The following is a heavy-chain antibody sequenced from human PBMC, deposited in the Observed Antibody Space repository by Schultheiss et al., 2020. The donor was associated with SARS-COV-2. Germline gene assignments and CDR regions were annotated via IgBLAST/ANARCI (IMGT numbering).Heavy chain of an antibody. D-gene: IGHD6-13*01. V-gene: IGHV1-18*01. CDR2: ISAYNGNT. Sequence: ASVKVSCKASGYTFTSYDINWVRQATGQGLEWMGWISAYNGNTNYAQKLQGRVTMTTDTSTSTAYMELRSLRSDDTAVYYCARGYSSPKYGMDVWGQGTTVTVSS. J-gene: IGHJ6*02. CDR1: GYTFTSYD. CDR3: ARGYSSPKYGMDV.